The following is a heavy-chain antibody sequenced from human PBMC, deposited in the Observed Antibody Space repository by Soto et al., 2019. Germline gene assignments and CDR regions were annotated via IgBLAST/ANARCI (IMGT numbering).Heavy chain of an antibody. V-gene: IGHV4-4*02. Sequence: QVQLHESGPGLVKPSETLSLTCAVSGGSVNNNKWWSWVRQPPGKGLEWIGEIHSSGYTNYNPSLKSRATIFVDKPKSQFSVKLTSVTAADTAVYFCAGLWLAGYGAFDPWGQGTLVTVSS. CDR2: IHSSGYT. D-gene: IGHD4-17*01. CDR1: GGSVNNNKW. CDR3: AGLWLAGYGAFDP. J-gene: IGHJ5*02.